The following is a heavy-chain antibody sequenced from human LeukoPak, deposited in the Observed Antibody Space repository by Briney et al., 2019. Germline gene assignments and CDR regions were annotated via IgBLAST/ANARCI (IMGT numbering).Heavy chain of an antibody. J-gene: IGHJ4*02. CDR1: GYSFTGYY. CDR2: INPNSGGT. Sequence: ASVKVSCKASGYSFTGYYMHWVRQAPGQGLEWMGWINPNSGGTNYAQKFQGRVTMTRDTSISTAYMELSRLRSDDTAVYYCARGGYSGYAFLNDYWGQGTLVTVSS. D-gene: IGHD5-12*01. V-gene: IGHV1-2*02. CDR3: ARGGYSGYAFLNDY.